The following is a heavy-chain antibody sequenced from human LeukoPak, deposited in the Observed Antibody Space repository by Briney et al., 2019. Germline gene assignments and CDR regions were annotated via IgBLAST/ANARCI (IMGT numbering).Heavy chain of an antibody. CDR1: GFTFSSYW. V-gene: IGHV3-7*01. D-gene: IGHD2-21*01. J-gene: IGHJ4*02. CDR3: ARDDWGPQGY. CDR2: IKQDGSEK. Sequence: GGSLRLSCAASGFTFSSYWTSWVRQAPGKGLEWVANIKQDGSEKYYVDSVKGRFTISRDNAKNSLYLQMNSLRAEDTAVYYCARDDWGPQGYWGQGTLVTVSS.